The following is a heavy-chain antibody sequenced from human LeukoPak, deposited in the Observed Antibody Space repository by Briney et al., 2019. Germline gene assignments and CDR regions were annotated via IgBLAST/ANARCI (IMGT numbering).Heavy chain of an antibody. V-gene: IGHV4-34*01. CDR1: GGSFSGYY. Sequence: PSETLSLTCAVYGGSFSGYYWSWIRQPPGKGLEWIGEINHSGSTNYNPSLKSRVAISVDTSKNQFSLKLSSVTAADTAVYYCARAPSTVTTFWVDYWGQGTLVTVSS. CDR2: INHSGST. J-gene: IGHJ4*02. D-gene: IGHD4-17*01. CDR3: ARAPSTVTTFWVDY.